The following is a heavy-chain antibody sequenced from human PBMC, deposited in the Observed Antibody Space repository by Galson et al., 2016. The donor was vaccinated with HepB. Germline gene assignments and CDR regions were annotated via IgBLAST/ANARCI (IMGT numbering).Heavy chain of an antibody. D-gene: IGHD6-6*01. CDR1: GFTFSSYA. CDR3: AKDIGTDRPYYFGC. J-gene: IGHJ4*02. V-gene: IGHV3-23*01. CDR2: ISGSGGST. Sequence: SLRLSCAASGFTFSSYAMSWVRQAPGKGLEGVAAISGSGGSTYYADSVKGRFAISRDKSKNTLYLQMNSLRAEDTATYYCAKDIGTDRPYYFGCWGTGTLFTVSA.